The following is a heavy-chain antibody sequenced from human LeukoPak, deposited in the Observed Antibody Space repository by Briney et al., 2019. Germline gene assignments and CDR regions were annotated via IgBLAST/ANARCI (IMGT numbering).Heavy chain of an antibody. V-gene: IGHV4-59*01. J-gene: IGHJ4*02. CDR1: GGSLSSYY. CDR3: ARDQRGGYFDY. CDR2: LFYSGST. D-gene: IGHD3-16*01. Sequence: SETLSLTCTVSGGSLSSYYWTWIRQPPGKGLEWIGYLFYSGSTNYNPSLKSRVTISVDTFKNQFSLKLSSVTAADTAVYYCARDQRGGYFDYWGQGTLVTVSS.